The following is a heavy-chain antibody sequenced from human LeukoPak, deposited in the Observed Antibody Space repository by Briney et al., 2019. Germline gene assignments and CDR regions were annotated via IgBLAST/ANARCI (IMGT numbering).Heavy chain of an antibody. CDR1: GFTFSSYA. CDR3: ARDGRGSSSWYDRWFDP. V-gene: IGHV3-30*07. Sequence: GGSLRLSCAASGFTFSSYAIHWVRQAPGKGLEWVAFISYDGSNKYYADSVKGRFTTSRDNSKNTLYLQMNSLRAEDTAVYYCARDGRGSSSWYDRWFDPWGQGTLVTVYS. J-gene: IGHJ5*02. D-gene: IGHD6-13*01. CDR2: ISYDGSNK.